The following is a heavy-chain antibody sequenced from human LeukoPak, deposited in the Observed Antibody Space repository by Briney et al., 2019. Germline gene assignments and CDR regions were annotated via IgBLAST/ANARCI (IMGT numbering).Heavy chain of an antibody. CDR2: ISSSSSYI. CDR3: ARVAAGGYYYYYGMDV. V-gene: IGHV3-21*01. D-gene: IGHD6-13*01. CDR1: GFTFSSYS. J-gene: IGHJ6*02. Sequence: GGSLRLSCAASGFTFSSYSMNWVRQAPGKGLEWVSSISSSSSYIYYADSVKGRFTISRDSAKNSLYLQMNSLRAEDTAVYYCARVAAGGYYYYYGMDVWGQGTTVTVSS.